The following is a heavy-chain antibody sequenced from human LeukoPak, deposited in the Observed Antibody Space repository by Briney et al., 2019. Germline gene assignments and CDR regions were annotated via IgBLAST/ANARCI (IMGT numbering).Heavy chain of an antibody. CDR3: AREQADCSSTSCYHGY. V-gene: IGHV1-69*06. J-gene: IGHJ4*02. CDR1: GGTFSSYA. Sequence: AASVKVSCKASGGTFSSYAISWVRQAPGQGLEWMGGIIPIFGTANYAQKFQGRVTITADKSTSTAYMELSSLRSEDTAVYYCAREQADCSSTSCYHGYWGQGTLVTVSS. D-gene: IGHD2-2*01. CDR2: IIPIFGTA.